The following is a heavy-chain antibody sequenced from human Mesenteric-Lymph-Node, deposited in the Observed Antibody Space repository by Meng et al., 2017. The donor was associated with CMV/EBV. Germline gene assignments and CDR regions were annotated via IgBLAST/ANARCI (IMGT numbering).Heavy chain of an antibody. CDR2: IGTDTRNT. CDR1: GFTFSKYA. V-gene: IGHV3-23*01. CDR3: AKDLDSTGLFDEGS. D-gene: IGHD3-9*01. J-gene: IGHJ5*02. Sequence: GSLRLSCAASGFTFSKYAMNWVRQTPEKGLEWVALIGTDTRNTHYSDSAQGRFTISRDNSKSTLYLQMDNLRAEDTAVYYCAKDLDSTGLFDEGSWGQGTRVTVSS.